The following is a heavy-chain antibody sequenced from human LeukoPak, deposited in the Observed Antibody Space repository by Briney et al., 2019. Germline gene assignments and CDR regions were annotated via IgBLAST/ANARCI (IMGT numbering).Heavy chain of an antibody. D-gene: IGHD3-22*01. V-gene: IGHV4-59*01. J-gene: IGHJ5*02. CDR3: AREGPGDYDSSGTMGWFDP. Sequence: SETLSLTCAVSGGSISPYYWTWLRQPPGKELEWIGYIFHSGTTNYNPSLKSRVTISADTSKNQLSLKLTSVTAADTAVYYCAREGPGDYDSSGTMGWFDPWGQGTLVTVSS. CDR2: IFHSGTT. CDR1: GGSISPYY.